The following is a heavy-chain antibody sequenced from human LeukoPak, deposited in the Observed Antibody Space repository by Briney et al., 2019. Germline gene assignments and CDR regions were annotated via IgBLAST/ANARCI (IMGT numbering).Heavy chain of an antibody. V-gene: IGHV1-18*01. CDR1: GYTFTSYG. D-gene: IGHD3-22*01. J-gene: IGHJ3*02. CDR3: ARDLGYDSNGYYYSAFDI. CDR2: ISAYNGNT. Sequence: ASVKVSCKASGYTFTSYGISWVRQAPGQGLEWMGWISAYNGNTNYAQKLQGRVTMTTDTSTSTAYMELRSLRSDDTAVYYCARDLGYDSNGYYYSAFDIWGQGTMVTVSS.